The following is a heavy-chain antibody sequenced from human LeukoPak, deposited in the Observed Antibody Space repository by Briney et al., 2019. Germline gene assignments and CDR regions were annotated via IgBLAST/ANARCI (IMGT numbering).Heavy chain of an antibody. CDR3: ARGRQLVDY. CDR2: ISSSSSYI. Sequence: PGGSLRLSCAASGFTFSSYWMSWVRQAPGKGLEWVSSISSSSSYIYYADSVKGRFTISRDNAKNSLYLQMNSLRAEDTAVYYCARGRQLVDYWGQGTLVTVSS. D-gene: IGHD6-6*01. CDR1: GFTFSSYW. J-gene: IGHJ4*02. V-gene: IGHV3-21*01.